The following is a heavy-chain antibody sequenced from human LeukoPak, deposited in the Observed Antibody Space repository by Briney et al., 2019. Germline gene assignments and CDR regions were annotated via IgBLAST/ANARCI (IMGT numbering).Heavy chain of an antibody. CDR1: GFTFSNAW. V-gene: IGHV3-15*01. CDR3: TTEVTMVRGEYGMDV. Sequence: GGSLRLSCAASGFTFSNAWMSWVRQAPGKGLEWVGRIKSKTDGGTTDYAAPVKGRFTISRDDSKNTLDLQMNSLKTEDTAVYYCTTEVTMVRGEYGMDVWGQGTTVTVSS. CDR2: IKSKTDGGTT. J-gene: IGHJ6*02. D-gene: IGHD3-10*01.